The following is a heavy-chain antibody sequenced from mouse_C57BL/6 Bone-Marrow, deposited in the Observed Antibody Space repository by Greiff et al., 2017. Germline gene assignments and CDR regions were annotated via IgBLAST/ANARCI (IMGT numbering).Heavy chain of an antibody. CDR1: GFTFSDYG. Sequence: VQLKESGGGLVKPGGSLKLSCAASGFTFSDYGMHWVRQAPEKGLEWVAYISSGSSTIYYADTVKGRFTISRDNAKNTLFLQMTSLRSEDTAMYYCARALYYFDYWGQGTTLTVSS. CDR3: ARALYYFDY. V-gene: IGHV5-17*01. CDR2: ISSGSSTI. J-gene: IGHJ2*01.